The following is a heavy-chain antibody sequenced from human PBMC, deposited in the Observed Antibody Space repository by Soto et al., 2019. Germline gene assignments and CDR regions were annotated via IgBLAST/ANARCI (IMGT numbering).Heavy chain of an antibody. V-gene: IGHV3-23*01. J-gene: IGHJ4*02. CDR2: ISGSGSST. CDR1: GFSFSGHG. CDR3: AKASKGYTGYDLDY. D-gene: IGHD5-12*01. Sequence: EVQLLESGGGLVQPGGSLRLSCAASGFSFSGHGMSWVRQAPGQGLEWVSAISGSGSSTYYSDSVRGRFTISRDNSKNTLYLQMNSLRAEDTAVYFCAKASKGYTGYDLDYWGQGTLVAVSP.